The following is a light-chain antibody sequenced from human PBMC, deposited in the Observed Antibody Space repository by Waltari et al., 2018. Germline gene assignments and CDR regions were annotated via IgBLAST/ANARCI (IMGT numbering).Light chain of an antibody. CDR3: MHALQTPLT. Sequence: DIVMTQSPLSLPVTPGEPASISCRSSQSLRHSNGNTYLDWYLQKPGQPPQVLIYLGSNRASGVPDRFRGSGSGTEFTLEISRVEAEDVGVYYCMHALQTPLTFGGGTKVEIK. CDR1: QSLRHSNGNTY. J-gene: IGKJ4*01. V-gene: IGKV2-28*01. CDR2: LGS.